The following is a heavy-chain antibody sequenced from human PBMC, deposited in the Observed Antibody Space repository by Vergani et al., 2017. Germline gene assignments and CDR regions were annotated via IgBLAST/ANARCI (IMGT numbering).Heavy chain of an antibody. CDR1: GFTFSSYS. CDR2: ISSSSSTI. Sequence: EVQLVESGGGLVQPGGSLRLSCAASGFTFSSYSMNWVRQAPGKGLEWVSYISSSSSTIYYADSVKGRFTISRDNAKNSLYLQMNSLRAEDTAVYYCAIDRPYDFWSGNYWGQGTLVTVSS. D-gene: IGHD3-3*01. J-gene: IGHJ4*02. CDR3: AIDRPYDFWSGNY. V-gene: IGHV3-48*01.